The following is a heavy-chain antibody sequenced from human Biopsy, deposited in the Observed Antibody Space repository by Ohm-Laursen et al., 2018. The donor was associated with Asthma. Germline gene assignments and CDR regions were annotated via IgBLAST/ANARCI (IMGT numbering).Heavy chain of an antibody. CDR1: GFTFDDYA. D-gene: IGHD6-13*01. CDR3: AKDRSGTWYGFDY. V-gene: IGHV3-23*01. CDR2: ISGNSGIT. Sequence: SLRLSCAASGFTFDDYAMHWVRHAPGKGLEWVSTISGNSGITYYADSVKGRFTISRDNSQNTLYLHMDSLSAEDTAVYYCAKDRSGTWYGFDYWGQGTLVTVSS. J-gene: IGHJ4*02.